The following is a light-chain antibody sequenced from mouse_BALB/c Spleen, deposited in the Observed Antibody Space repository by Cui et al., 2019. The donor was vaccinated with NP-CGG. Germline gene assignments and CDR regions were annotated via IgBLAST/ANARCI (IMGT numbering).Light chain of an antibody. CDR2: GTN. J-gene: IGLJ1*01. CDR1: TGAVTIINY. Sequence: QAVVSQDSALTTSAGETVTLTCRSSTGAVTIINYANWVQEKPDHLFTGLIGGTNNRAPGVPARFSGSLIGDKAALTITGAQTEDEAIYFCALWYSNHWVFGGGTKLTVL. V-gene: IGLV1*01. CDR3: ALWYSNHWV.